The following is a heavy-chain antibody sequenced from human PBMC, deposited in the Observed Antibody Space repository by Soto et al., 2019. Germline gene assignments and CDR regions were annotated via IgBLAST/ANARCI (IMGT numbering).Heavy chain of an antibody. J-gene: IGHJ2*01. CDR1: GFTFSSYA. D-gene: IGHD1-1*01. Sequence: EVQLLESGGGLVQPGGSLRLFCAASGFTFSSYAMSWVRQAPGKGLEWVSAISGSGGSTYYADSVKGRFTISRDNSKNTLYLQMNSLRAEDTAVYYCAKVGERNWYFDLWGRGTLVTVSS. CDR2: ISGSGGST. CDR3: AKVGERNWYFDL. V-gene: IGHV3-23*01.